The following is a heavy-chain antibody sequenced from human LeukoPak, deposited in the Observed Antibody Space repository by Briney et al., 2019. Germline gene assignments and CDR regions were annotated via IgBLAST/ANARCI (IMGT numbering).Heavy chain of an antibody. CDR2: ILFRGPT. CDR1: GDSLSSYSYY. CDR3: ARESSDTWTVNSFDF. D-gene: IGHD5-18*01. J-gene: IGHJ4*01. V-gene: IGHV4-39*07. Sequence: PSETLSLTCTVSGDSLSSYSYYWAWVRQPPGEGVEWIGSILFRGPTYYNPSLKPRIIMSVDTSQNHFSLKLTSVTAADTAVYFCARESSDTWTVNSFDFWGRGTLITVSS.